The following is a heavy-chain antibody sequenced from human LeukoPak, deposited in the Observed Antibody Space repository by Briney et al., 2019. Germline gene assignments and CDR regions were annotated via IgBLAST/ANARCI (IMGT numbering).Heavy chain of an antibody. CDR2: TYYRSTWYN. V-gene: IGHV6-1*01. J-gene: IGHJ5*02. CDR1: GDSVSSNSVT. D-gene: IGHD2-2*01. Sequence: SQTLSLTCAISGDSVSSNSVTWNWIRQSPSKGLEWLGRTYYRSTWYNDYAVSVRGRITVNPDTSKNQFSLHLNSVTPEDTAVYYCARRLTQYDCFDPWGQGILDTVSS. CDR3: ARRLTQYDCFDP.